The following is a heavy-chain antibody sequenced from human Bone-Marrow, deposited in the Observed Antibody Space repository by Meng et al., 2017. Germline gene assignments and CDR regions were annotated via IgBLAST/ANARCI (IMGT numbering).Heavy chain of an antibody. Sequence: GSLRLSCTVSGGSISSYYWSWIRQPAGKGLEWIGRIYTSGSTNYNPSLKSRVTMSVDTSKNQFSLKLSPVTAADTAVYYCARGITMVRGVQNDYYYYGMDVWGQGTTVTVSS. CDR1: GGSISSYY. V-gene: IGHV4-4*07. CDR2: IYTSGST. J-gene: IGHJ6*02. CDR3: ARGITMVRGVQNDYYYYGMDV. D-gene: IGHD3-10*01.